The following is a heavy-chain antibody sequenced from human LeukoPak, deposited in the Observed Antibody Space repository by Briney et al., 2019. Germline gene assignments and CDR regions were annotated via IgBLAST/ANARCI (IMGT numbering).Heavy chain of an antibody. D-gene: IGHD2-2*01. CDR1: GFTFGDYV. CDR2: ISSSGNTI. V-gene: IGHV3-48*03. J-gene: IGHJ4*02. CDR3: AREDCSTTSCYVPSLFDY. Sequence: PGRSLRLSCTGSGFTFGDYVMNWVRQAPGKGLEWVSYISSSGNTIYYADSVKGRFTISRDNPKNSLYLQMISLRAEDTAVYYCAREDCSTTSCYVPSLFDYWGRGTLVTVSS.